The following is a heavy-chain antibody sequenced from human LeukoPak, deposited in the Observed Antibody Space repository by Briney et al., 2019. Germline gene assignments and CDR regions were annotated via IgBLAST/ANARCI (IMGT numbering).Heavy chain of an antibody. Sequence: GGSLRLSCAASGFTFSSYAMSWVRQAPGKGLEWVSAISGSGDSTYYGDSVKGRFTISRDNSKNTLYLQMNSLRAEDTAVYYCARLARSGSYLVAFDIWGQGTMVTVSS. CDR1: GFTFSSYA. V-gene: IGHV3-23*01. D-gene: IGHD1-26*01. CDR3: ARLARSGSYLVAFDI. CDR2: ISGSGDST. J-gene: IGHJ3*02.